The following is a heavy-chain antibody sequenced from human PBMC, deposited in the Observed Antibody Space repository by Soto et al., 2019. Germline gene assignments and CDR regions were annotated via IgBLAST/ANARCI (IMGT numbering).Heavy chain of an antibody. CDR2: IYYDGNS. D-gene: IGHD5-12*01. CDR3: ARDRRWLPRGPNNWLDL. Sequence: TLGLTCTVSGGSINSGDYYGTWVRQPPGKGLEWIGYIYYDGNSQHNPSLKSRVTMSIDTSKNQFSLNLSSVTAADTAVYYCARDRRWLPRGPNNWLDLWGQGTQVTV. V-gene: IGHV4-30-4*01. CDR1: GGSINSGDYY. J-gene: IGHJ5*02.